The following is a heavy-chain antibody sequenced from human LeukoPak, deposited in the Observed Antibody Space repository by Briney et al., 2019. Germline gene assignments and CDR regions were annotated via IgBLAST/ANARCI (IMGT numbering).Heavy chain of an antibody. D-gene: IGHD1-26*01. CDR3: ARLRSGSTPPPPYYYYGLDV. CDR1: GGSISSSNW. CDR2: IYHSGNT. Sequence: SGTLSLTCAVSGGSISSSNWWSWVRQPPGKGLEWIGEIYHSGNTNYNPSLRSRVTISVDTSKKQFSLRLTSVTAADTAVYYCARLRSGSTPPPPYYYYGLDVWGQGTTVTVSS. V-gene: IGHV4-4*02. J-gene: IGHJ6*02.